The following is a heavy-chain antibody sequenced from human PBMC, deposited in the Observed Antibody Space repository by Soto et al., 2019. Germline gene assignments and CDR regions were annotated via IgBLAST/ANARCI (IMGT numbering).Heavy chain of an antibody. CDR3: ARLGGFTYCSSTSCYRGYYYYMDV. CDR1: GGSISSYY. Sequence: QVQLQESGPGLVKPSETLSLTCTVSGGSISSYYWSWIRQPPGKGLEWIGYIYYSGSTNYNPSLNSRVTISVDTSKNQFSLKLSSVTAADTAVYYCARLGGFTYCSSTSCYRGYYYYMDVWGKGTTVTVSS. D-gene: IGHD2-2*01. J-gene: IGHJ6*03. V-gene: IGHV4-59*08. CDR2: IYYSGST.